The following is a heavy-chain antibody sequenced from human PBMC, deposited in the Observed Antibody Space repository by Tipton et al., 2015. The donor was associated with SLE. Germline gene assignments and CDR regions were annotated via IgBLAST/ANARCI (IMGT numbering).Heavy chain of an antibody. CDR1: GGSISSYY. V-gene: IGHV4-59*08. CDR2: INYSGST. D-gene: IGHD3-10*01. Sequence: LRLSCTVSGGSISSYYWSWIRQPPGKELEWIGYINYSGSTNYNPSLKSRVTISVDTSKNQFSLKLSSVTAADTAVYYCARRSGGFLDYWGQGTLVTVSS. CDR3: ARRSGGFLDY. J-gene: IGHJ4*02.